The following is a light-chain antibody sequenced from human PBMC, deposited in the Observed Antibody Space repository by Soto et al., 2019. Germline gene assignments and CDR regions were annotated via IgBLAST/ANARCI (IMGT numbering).Light chain of an antibody. CDR3: HVWDSSSDYV. CDR2: DDS. CDR1: NIGSKS. Sequence: SHELTQQPSVSVAPGQTARITCGGNNIGSKSVHWYQQKPGQAPVLVVYDDSDRPSVIPERFSGANSGNTATLTISRVEAGDEADYYCHVWDSSSDYVFGTGTKVTVL. V-gene: IGLV3-21*02. J-gene: IGLJ1*01.